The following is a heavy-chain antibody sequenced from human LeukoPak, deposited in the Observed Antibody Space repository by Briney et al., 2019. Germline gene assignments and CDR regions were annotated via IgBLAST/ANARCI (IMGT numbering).Heavy chain of an antibody. CDR2: INAGNGNT. V-gene: IGHV1-3*01. J-gene: IGHJ4*02. CDR3: ARLNGSGSYYTIFDY. CDR1: GYTFTSYA. Sequence: EASVKVSCKASGYTFTSYAMHWVRQAPGQRLEWMGWINAGNGNTKYSQKFQGRVTITRDTSASTAYMGLSSLRSEDTAVYYCARLNGSGSYYTIFDYWGQGTLVTVSS. D-gene: IGHD3-10*01.